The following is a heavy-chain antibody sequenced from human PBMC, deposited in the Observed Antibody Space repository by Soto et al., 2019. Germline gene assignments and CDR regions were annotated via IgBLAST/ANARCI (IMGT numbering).Heavy chain of an antibody. CDR2: ISYDGSNK. D-gene: IGHD6-13*01. V-gene: IGHV3-30-3*01. Sequence: QVQLVESGGGVVQPGRSLRLSCAASGFTFSSYAMHWVRQAPGKGLEWVAVISYDGSNKYYADSVKGRFTISRDNSKNTLYLQMNSLRAEDTAVYYCEGQLVRFGKVWYHYGGQGTLVTVSS. J-gene: IGHJ4*02. CDR3: EGQLVRFGKVWYHY. CDR1: GFTFSSYA.